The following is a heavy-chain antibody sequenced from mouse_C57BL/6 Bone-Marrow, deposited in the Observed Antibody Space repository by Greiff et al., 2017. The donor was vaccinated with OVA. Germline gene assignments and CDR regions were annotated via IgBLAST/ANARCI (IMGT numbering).Heavy chain of an antibody. Sequence: VQLQQSGAELVKPGASVKLSCKASGYTFTEYTIHWVKQRSGQGLEWIGWFYPGSGSIKYNEKFKDKATLTADKSSSTVYMELSRLTSDDSAVYFCARREEGDGYYPYYAMDYWGQGTSVTVSS. CDR3: ARREEGDGYYPYYAMDY. J-gene: IGHJ4*01. CDR1: GYTFTEYT. D-gene: IGHD2-3*01. CDR2: FYPGSGSI. V-gene: IGHV1-62-2*01.